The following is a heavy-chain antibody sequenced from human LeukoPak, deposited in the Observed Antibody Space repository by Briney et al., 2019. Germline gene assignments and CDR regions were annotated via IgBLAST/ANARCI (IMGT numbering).Heavy chain of an antibody. J-gene: IGHJ4*02. D-gene: IGHD5-18*01. Sequence: PGRSLRLCCKASGFTFGDYAMSWVRQAPGKGLEWVGFIRSEPYGGTTEYAASVKGRFTISRDDPKTIAYLQMNSLKTEDTAVYYCTRGQLWLRGEGSGLDYWGQGTLVTVSS. CDR1: GFTFGDYA. CDR2: IRSEPYGGTT. CDR3: TRGQLWLRGEGSGLDY. V-gene: IGHV3-49*04.